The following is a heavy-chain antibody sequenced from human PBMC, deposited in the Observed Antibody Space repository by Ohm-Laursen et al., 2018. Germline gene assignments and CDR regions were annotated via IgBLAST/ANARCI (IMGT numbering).Heavy chain of an antibody. J-gene: IGHJ4*02. CDR3: TTDRSYSTDY. CDR1: GFTVSDAW. CDR2: IKSKAAGETR. V-gene: IGHV3-15*01. D-gene: IGHD1-26*01. Sequence: SLRLSCAAPGFTVSDAWMSWVRQAPGKGLEYVGRIKSKAAGETREYAEPVKGRFTISRDDSKNTLYLQMNSLKTEDTAVYYCTTDRSYSTDYWGQGTLVTVSS.